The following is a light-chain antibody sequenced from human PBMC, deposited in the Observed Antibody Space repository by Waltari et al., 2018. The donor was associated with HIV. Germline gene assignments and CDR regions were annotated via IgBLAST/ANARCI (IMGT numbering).Light chain of an antibody. CDR3: QQFDDLFT. CDR2: DAS. J-gene: IGKJ4*01. V-gene: IGKV1-33*01. CDR1: QDIKNY. Sequence: DIQVTQSPSSLSASVGDRVTITCQASQDIKNYLNWYQQKVGQAPKLLIYDASNLEVGVPSRFSGSGSGTDFTFTINNVQPEDIGTYYCQQFDDLFTFGGGTKVEIK.